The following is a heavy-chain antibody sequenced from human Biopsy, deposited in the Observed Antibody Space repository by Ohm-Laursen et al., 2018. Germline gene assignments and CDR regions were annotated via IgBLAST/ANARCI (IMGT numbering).Heavy chain of an antibody. D-gene: IGHD5-12*01. CDR2: IFYRGST. CDR1: GGSISNNNYY. Sequence: SETLSLTCPVSGGSISNNNYYWGWIRQPPGKGLEWIGSIFYRGSTHYKPSLKSRVTISVDTSKNQFSLKLSSVTAADTAVYYCARLGSGDYFPTFFDFWGQGALVTVSS. V-gene: IGHV4-39*07. CDR3: ARLGSGDYFPTFFDF. J-gene: IGHJ4*02.